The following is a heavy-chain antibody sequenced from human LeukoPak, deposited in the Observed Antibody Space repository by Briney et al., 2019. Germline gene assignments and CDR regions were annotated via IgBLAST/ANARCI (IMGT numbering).Heavy chain of an antibody. CDR3: AKAFPLRGYCSSNSCSQYYFNY. Sequence: ASVKVSCKVSGYTLTELSMHWVRQAPGKGLEWMGGFDPEDGETIYAQKFQGRVTMTEDTSTDTAYMELSSLRSEDTAVYYCAKAFPLRGYCSSNSCSQYYFNYWGQGTLVTVSS. D-gene: IGHD2-2*01. CDR2: FDPEDGET. J-gene: IGHJ4*02. V-gene: IGHV1-24*01. CDR1: GYTLTELS.